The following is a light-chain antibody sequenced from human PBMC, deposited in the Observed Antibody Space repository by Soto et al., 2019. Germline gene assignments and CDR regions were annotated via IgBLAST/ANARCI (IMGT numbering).Light chain of an antibody. V-gene: IGKV3-20*01. CDR3: QQYGSSPPYT. CDR1: QSVSNNY. J-gene: IGKJ2*01. Sequence: EVVLTQSPGTLSLSPGERATLSCRASQSVSNNYFAWYQQKPGQAPRLLIFGSSDRATGIPDRFSGSGSETDFTLTISRLETEDFAVYYCQQYGSSPPYTFGQGTKLEIK. CDR2: GSS.